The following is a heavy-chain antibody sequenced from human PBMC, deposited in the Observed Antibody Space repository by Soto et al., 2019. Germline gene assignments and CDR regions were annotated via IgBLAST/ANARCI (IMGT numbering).Heavy chain of an antibody. CDR2: IIPFFGTA. V-gene: IGHV1-69*12. CDR3: ASRYYYDTGGYYYDEGVY. Sequence: QVQLVQSGAEVKKPGSSVKVSCKASGGTFNSFAISWVRQAPGQGLEWMGGIIPFFGTANYAQKFQGRVTIPADESTRTAYMELSSLRSEDTAMYYCASRYYYDTGGYYYDEGVYWGQGTLVTVSS. D-gene: IGHD3-22*01. CDR1: GGTFNSFA. J-gene: IGHJ4*02.